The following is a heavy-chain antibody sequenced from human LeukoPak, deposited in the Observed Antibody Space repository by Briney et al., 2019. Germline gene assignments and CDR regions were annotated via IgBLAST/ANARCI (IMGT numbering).Heavy chain of an antibody. D-gene: IGHD3-10*01. CDR2: ISGNGSST. CDR1: GFTFSSYA. J-gene: IGHJ4*02. V-gene: IGHV3-23*01. Sequence: GGSLRLSCAASGFTFSSYAMSWVRQAPGKGLEWVSAISGNGSSTYYADSVKGRFTISRDNSKNTRYLQMNSPRAEDTAVYYCARGTWFGELSVDYWGQGTLVTVSS. CDR3: ARGTWFGELSVDY.